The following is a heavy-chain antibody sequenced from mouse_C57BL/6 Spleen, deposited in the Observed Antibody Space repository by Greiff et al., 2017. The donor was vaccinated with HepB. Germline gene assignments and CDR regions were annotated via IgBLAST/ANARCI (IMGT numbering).Heavy chain of an antibody. V-gene: IGHV5-17*01. CDR2: ISSGSSTI. J-gene: IGHJ2*01. CDR3: ARRAVVPFDY. CDR1: GFTFSDYG. Sequence: EVKVEESGGGLVKPGGSLKLSCAASGFTFSDYGMHWVRQAPEKGLEWVAYISSGSSTIYYADTVKGRFTISRDNAKNNLFLQMTSLRSEDTAMYYFARRAVVPFDYWGQGTTLTVSS. D-gene: IGHD1-1*01.